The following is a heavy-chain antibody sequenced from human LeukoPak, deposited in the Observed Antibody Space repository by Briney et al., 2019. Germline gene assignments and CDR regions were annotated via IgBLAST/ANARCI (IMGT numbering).Heavy chain of an antibody. Sequence: SETLSLTCAVYGGSFSDYYWSWIRQPPVKGLEWIGKINHSGSTNYNPSLKSRVTISLDTSKNQFSLKLRSVTAADTAVYYCARSDRYVWRTYRRKYYFDYWGQGTLVTVSS. CDR2: INHSGST. V-gene: IGHV4-34*01. CDR3: ARSDRYVWRTYRRKYYFDY. D-gene: IGHD3-16*02. J-gene: IGHJ4*02. CDR1: GGSFSDYY.